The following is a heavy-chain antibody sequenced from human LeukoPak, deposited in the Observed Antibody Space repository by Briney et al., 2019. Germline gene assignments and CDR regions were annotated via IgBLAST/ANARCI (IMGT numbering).Heavy chain of an antibody. J-gene: IGHJ4*02. D-gene: IGHD2-15*01. V-gene: IGHV3-30*03. Sequence: PGGSLRLSCAASGFTFSSYGMHWVRQAPGKGLEWAAVISYGGSNKYYADSVKGRFTISRDNSKNTLYLQMNSLRAEDTAVYYCARRNAGWYCDYWGQGTLVTVSS. CDR3: ARRNAGWYCDY. CDR1: GFTFSSYG. CDR2: ISYGGSNK.